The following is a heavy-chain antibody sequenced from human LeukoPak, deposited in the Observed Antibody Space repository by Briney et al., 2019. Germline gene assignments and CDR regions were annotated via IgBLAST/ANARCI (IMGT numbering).Heavy chain of an antibody. Sequence: GSLRLSCAASGFTFSSYGMHWVRQVPGKGLEWVAVIWYDGSNKYYADSVKGRFTISRDNSKNTLYLQMNSLRAEDTAVYYCARSDDDILTGYYPYYFDYWGQGTLVTVSS. D-gene: IGHD3-9*01. CDR1: GFTFSSYG. J-gene: IGHJ4*02. CDR3: ARSDDDILTGYYPYYFDY. V-gene: IGHV3-33*01. CDR2: IWYDGSNK.